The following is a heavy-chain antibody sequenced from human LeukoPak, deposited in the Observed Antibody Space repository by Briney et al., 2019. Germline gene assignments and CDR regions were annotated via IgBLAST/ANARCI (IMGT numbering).Heavy chain of an antibody. J-gene: IGHJ4*02. Sequence: PSETLSLTCTVSGGXISSYYCSWIRQPPGKGLEWIGYIYYSGSTNYNPSLKSRVTISVDASKNQFSLNLSSVTAADTAVYHCARHTTYRDYFDYWGQGTLVTVSS. CDR2: IYYSGST. CDR1: GGXISSYY. CDR3: ARHTTYRDYFDY. D-gene: IGHD1-26*01. V-gene: IGHV4-59*08.